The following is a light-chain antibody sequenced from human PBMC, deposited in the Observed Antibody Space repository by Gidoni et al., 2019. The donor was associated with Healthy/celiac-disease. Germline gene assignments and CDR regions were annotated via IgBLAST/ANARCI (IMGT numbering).Light chain of an antibody. CDR1: PSIRSR. CDR3: QQDNSYSLT. Sequence: DIQMTQSPSTLSASVGDRVTSTCWASPSIRSRLAWYQQKPGKAPKLLIYKASSLESGVPSRFSGRGSGTEFTLTISSLQPDDFATYYCQQDNSYSLTFGQGTKVEIK. V-gene: IGKV1-5*03. J-gene: IGKJ1*01. CDR2: KAS.